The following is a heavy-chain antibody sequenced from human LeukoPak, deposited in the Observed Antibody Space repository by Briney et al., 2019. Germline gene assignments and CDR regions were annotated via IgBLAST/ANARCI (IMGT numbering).Heavy chain of an antibody. CDR2: IIPIFGKA. CDR1: GGTFSSYA. D-gene: IGHD6-19*01. J-gene: IGHJ6*02. V-gene: IGHV1-69*13. Sequence: SVKVSCKASGGTFSSYAISWVRQAPGQGLEWMGGIIPIFGKANYAQKFQGRVTITADESTSTAYMELSSLRSEDTAVYYCAREREVRQWLVIPPWYYYYGMDVWGQGTTVTVSS. CDR3: AREREVRQWLVIPPWYYYYGMDV.